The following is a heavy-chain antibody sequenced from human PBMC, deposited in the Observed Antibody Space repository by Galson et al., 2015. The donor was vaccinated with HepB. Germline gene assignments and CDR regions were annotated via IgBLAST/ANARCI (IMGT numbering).Heavy chain of an antibody. D-gene: IGHD4-17*01. CDR2: ISYDGSNK. CDR1: GVTFSSYA. V-gene: IGHV3-30-3*01. Sequence: SLRLSCAASGVTFSSYAMHWVRQAPGKGLEWVAVISYDGSNKYYADSVKGRFTISRDNSKNTLYLQMNSMRAEDTAVYYCAGEQIGDYLDPWGQGTLVTVSS. CDR3: AGEQIGDYLDP. J-gene: IGHJ5*02.